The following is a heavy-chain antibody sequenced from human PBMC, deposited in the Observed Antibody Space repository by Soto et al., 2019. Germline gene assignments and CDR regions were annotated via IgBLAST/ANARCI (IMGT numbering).Heavy chain of an antibody. D-gene: IGHD3-22*01. V-gene: IGHV3-30*04. CDR2: ISYDGGNK. CDR3: AGEYDSSGY. J-gene: IGHJ4*02. Sequence: PGGSLRLSCAASGFTFSGSDMHWVRQAPGKGLEWVAVISYDGGNKYYADSVKGRFTISRDNSKNTLYLQMNSLRAEDTAVYSCAGEYDSSGYWGQGTLVTVSS. CDR1: GFTFSGSD.